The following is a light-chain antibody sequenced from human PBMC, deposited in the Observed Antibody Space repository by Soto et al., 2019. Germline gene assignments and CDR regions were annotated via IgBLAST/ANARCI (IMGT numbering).Light chain of an antibody. CDR1: QSVSSN. V-gene: IGKV3-15*01. J-gene: IGKJ1*01. Sequence: EILMTQSPATLSVSPAERAILSCRANQSVSSNLAWYQQKPGQAPRVLIYGASSRVTGVPARFSGSGSGTEFTLTISNLQSEDFAVYYCHHYHNWPRTFGQGTKLEIK. CDR3: HHYHNWPRT. CDR2: GAS.